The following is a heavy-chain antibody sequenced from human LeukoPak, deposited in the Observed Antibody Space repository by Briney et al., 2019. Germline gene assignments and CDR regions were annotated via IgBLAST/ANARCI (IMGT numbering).Heavy chain of an antibody. CDR2: IKTDGSEK. CDR1: GFTFSSYA. D-gene: IGHD3-9*01. CDR3: ARDYTGYFP. J-gene: IGHJ5*02. Sequence: GGSLRLSCAASGFTFSSYAMSWVRQAPGKGLEWVANIKTDGSEKYYVDSVKGRFTISRDNAKNSLYLQMNSLRAEDTAVYYCARDYTGYFPWGQGTLVIVSS. V-gene: IGHV3-7*03.